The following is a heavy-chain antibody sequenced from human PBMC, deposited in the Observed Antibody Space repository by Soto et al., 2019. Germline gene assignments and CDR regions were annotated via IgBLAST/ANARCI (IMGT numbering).Heavy chain of an antibody. CDR1: GYSFTSYA. V-gene: IGHV1-3*01. J-gene: IGHJ6*02. CDR2: INAGNGNT. D-gene: IGHD6-19*01. CDR3: ASHSSAHYYYYYGMDV. Sequence: GASVKVSCKASGYSFTSYAMHWVRQAPGQRLEWMGWINAGNGNTKYSQKFQGRVTITRDTSASTAYMELNSLRAEDTAVYYCASHSSAHYYYYYGMDVWGQGTTVTVSS.